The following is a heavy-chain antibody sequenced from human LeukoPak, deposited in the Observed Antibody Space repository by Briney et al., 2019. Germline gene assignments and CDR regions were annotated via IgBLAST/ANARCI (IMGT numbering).Heavy chain of an antibody. V-gene: IGHV4-34*01. J-gene: IGHJ3*02. CDR3: ARESPATPLTFDI. CDR1: GGSFSGYY. Sequence: SETLSLTCAVYGGSFSGYYWRWIRHPDGKGLEWNGEINNSGSTNYNPSLKSRVTISVDTSKNQFSLKLSSVTAADTAVYYCARESPATPLTFDIWGQGTMVTVSS. CDR2: INNSGST. D-gene: IGHD2-15*01.